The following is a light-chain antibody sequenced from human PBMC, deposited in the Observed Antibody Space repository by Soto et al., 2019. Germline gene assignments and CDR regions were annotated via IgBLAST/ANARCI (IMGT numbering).Light chain of an antibody. CDR2: AAS. Sequence: DIQMTQSPASLSASVGDRVTITCRASQGISNYLAWYQQKPGKVPKLLIYAASTLQSGGPSRFSGSGSGTDFTLTISSLQPEDVANYYCQKYNSAPYTFCQGTKLEIK. J-gene: IGKJ2*01. CDR1: QGISNY. V-gene: IGKV1-27*01. CDR3: QKYNSAPYT.